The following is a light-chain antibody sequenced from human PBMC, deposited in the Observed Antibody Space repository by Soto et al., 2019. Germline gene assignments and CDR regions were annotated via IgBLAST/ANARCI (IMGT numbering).Light chain of an antibody. CDR2: EAT. CDR3: CSYAGRNTFA. CDR1: SSDVGTYHL. J-gene: IGLJ2*01. Sequence: QSALTQPASVSGSPGQSITISCTGSSSDVGTYHLVSWYQHPPCKAPKLIIYEATTRPSGVSNRFSGSKSGNTASLTISGLQAEDEAEYYCCSYAGRNTFAFGGGTKVTVL. V-gene: IGLV2-23*02.